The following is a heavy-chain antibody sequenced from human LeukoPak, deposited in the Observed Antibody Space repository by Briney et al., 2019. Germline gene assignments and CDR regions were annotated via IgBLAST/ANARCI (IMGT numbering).Heavy chain of an antibody. CDR1: GGSLSSGDYY. CDR3: ARAVDTAMGPYFDY. J-gene: IGHJ4*02. CDR2: IYYSGST. Sequence: SQTLSLTCTVSGGSLSSGDYYWSWIRQPPGKGLEWIGYIYYSGSTYYNPSLKSRVTISVDTSKNQFSLKLSSVTAADTAVYYCARAVDTAMGPYFDYWGQGTLVTVSS. V-gene: IGHV4-30-4*01. D-gene: IGHD5-18*01.